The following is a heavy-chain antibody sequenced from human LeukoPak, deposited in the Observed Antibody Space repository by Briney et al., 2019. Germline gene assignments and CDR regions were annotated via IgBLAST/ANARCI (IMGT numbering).Heavy chain of an antibody. V-gene: IGHV5-51*01. CDR1: GYIFTHNW. CDR2: IYPGDSDT. J-gene: IGHJ4*02. CDR3: ARQTRDGSGSRGYSFDF. D-gene: IGHD3-10*01. Sequence: GESLKISCKGSGYIFTHNWIGWVRQMPGKGLEWMGIIYPGDSDTRYSPSFEVQVTISVDKSISTAYLQWSSLKASDTAMYYCARQTRDGSGSRGYSFDFWGQGTLVTVSS.